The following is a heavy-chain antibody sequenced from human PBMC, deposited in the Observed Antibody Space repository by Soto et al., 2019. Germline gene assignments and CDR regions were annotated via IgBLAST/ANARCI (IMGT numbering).Heavy chain of an antibody. CDR3: ARDASSGKVVVAATSGGGAFDI. J-gene: IGHJ3*02. Sequence: QVQLVQSGAEVKKPGASVKVSCKASGYTFTSYGISWVRQAPGQGLEWMGWISAYNGNTNYAQKLQGRVTMTTDTSTSTAYMELRSLRSEDTAVYYCARDASSGKVVVAATSGGGAFDIWGRGTMVTVSS. CDR1: GYTFTSYG. CDR2: ISAYNGNT. V-gene: IGHV1-18*04. D-gene: IGHD2-15*01.